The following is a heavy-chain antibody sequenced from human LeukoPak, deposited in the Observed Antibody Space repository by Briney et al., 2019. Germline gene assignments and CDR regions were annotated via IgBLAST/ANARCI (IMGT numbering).Heavy chain of an antibody. Sequence: SETLSLTCAVYGGSFSDYYWSWIRQPPGKGLDWNGEINHSGSTNYNPSLKSRVTISVDTSKNQFSLKLSSVTAADTAVYYCASNVVVTGTGWFDPWGQGTLVTVSS. CDR3: ASNVVVTGTGWFDP. CDR1: GGSFSDYY. V-gene: IGHV4-34*01. D-gene: IGHD2-2*01. J-gene: IGHJ5*02. CDR2: INHSGST.